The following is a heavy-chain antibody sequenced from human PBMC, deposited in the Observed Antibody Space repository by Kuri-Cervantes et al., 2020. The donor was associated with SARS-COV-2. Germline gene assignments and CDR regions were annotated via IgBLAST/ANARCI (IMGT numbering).Heavy chain of an antibody. V-gene: IGHV3-74*01. CDR3: ARGGDYYDSSGYYPNWFDP. CDR1: GFTFISHW. J-gene: IGHJ5*02. CDR2: INSDGSLR. Sequence: GGSLRLSCAGSGFTFISHWMHWVRQNAGEGPVWVSRINSDGSLRTSADSVKGRFTISRDNAKNSLYLQMNSLRAEDTAVYYCARGGDYYDSSGYYPNWFDPWGQGTLVTVSS. D-gene: IGHD3-22*01.